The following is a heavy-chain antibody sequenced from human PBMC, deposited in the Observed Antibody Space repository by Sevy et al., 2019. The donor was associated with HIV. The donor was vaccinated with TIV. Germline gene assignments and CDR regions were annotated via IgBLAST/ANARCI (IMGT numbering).Heavy chain of an antibody. D-gene: IGHD3-9*01. CDR3: ARHRRGGVIYDILTGQHPSDAFDI. V-gene: IGHV4-59*01. CDR1: GGSISSFY. Sequence: SETLSLTCTVSGGSISSFYWSWIRQPPGKGLEWIGYIYYSGSTNYIPSLKSRVTISVDTSKNHFSLKLNSVTAADTAVYYCARHRRGGVIYDILTGQHPSDAFDIWGQGTMVTVSS. J-gene: IGHJ3*02. CDR2: IYYSGST.